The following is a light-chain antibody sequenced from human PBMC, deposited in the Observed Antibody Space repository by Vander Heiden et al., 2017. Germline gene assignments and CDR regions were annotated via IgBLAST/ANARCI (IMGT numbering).Light chain of an antibody. CDR3: QVWDSSSDHPDVV. V-gene: IGLV3-21*04. Sequence: SYVLPQPPPVSVAPGKTARITCGGNNIGSKSVHWDQQKPGQAPVLFIYYDSDRPSGIPERFSGSNSGNTATLTISRVEAGDEADYYCQVWDSSSDHPDVVFGGGTKLTVL. J-gene: IGLJ2*01. CDR2: YDS. CDR1: NIGSKS.